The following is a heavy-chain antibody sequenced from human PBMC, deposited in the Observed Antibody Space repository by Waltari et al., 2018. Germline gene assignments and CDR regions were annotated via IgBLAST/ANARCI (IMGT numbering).Heavy chain of an antibody. J-gene: IGHJ3*02. D-gene: IGHD3-16*01. CDR2: VGTVGDT. CDR1: GFNIATYD. V-gene: IGHV3-13*01. CDR3: VRGGSDAFDI. Sequence: EVQLVESGGALVQHGGSLRLSCEASGFNIATYDMHWVRQVTGKGLEWVSAVGTVGDTLYSGSVKGRFTISRENVKNSLYLQMNSLRAGDTAVYYCVRGGSDAFDIWGQGTMVTVSS.